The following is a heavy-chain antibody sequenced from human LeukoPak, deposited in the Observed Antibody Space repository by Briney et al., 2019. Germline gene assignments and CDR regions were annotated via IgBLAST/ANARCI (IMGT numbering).Heavy chain of an antibody. CDR3: ARVHYYDNSGYWFFDY. V-gene: IGHV4-4*07. D-gene: IGHD3-22*01. Sequence: SETLSLTCTVSGGSISNYCWSWIRQSAGKGLEWIGRIYITGSTNYNPSLKSRVSMSLDTSKNQLSLKLSSVTAADTAVYYCARVHYYDNSGYWFFDYWGRGTLVTVSS. J-gene: IGHJ4*02. CDR1: GGSISNYC. CDR2: IYITGST.